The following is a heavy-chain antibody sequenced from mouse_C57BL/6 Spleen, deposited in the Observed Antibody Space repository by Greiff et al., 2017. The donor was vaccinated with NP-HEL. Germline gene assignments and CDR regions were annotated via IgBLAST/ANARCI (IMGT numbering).Heavy chain of an antibody. J-gene: IGHJ2*01. Sequence: VQLQQSGPGLVQPSQCLSITCTVSGFSFTSYGVHWVRQSPGKGLEWLGVIWSGGSTDYNAAFISRLSISKDNSKSQVFFKMNSLQADDTAIYYCARYSSWGYFDYWGQGTTLTVSS. CDR2: IWSGGST. CDR3: ARYSSWGYFDY. D-gene: IGHD4-1*01. CDR1: GFSFTSYG. V-gene: IGHV2-2*01.